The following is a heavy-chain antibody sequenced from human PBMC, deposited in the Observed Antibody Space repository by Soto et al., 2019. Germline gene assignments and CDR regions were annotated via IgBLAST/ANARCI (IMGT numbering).Heavy chain of an antibody. V-gene: IGHV3-23*01. D-gene: IGHD2-2*01. CDR1: GFTFSNYA. CDR3: AKLSRPPYCTSSSCSYFFDY. J-gene: IGHJ4*02. Sequence: GGSLRLSCAASGFTFSNYAMTWVRQAPGKGLEWVSSISDSGGSTYYADSVKGRFTISRDSSKNTLYLRMDSLRGEDTAVYYCAKLSRPPYCTSSSCSYFFDYWGQGTLVTVSS. CDR2: ISDSGGST.